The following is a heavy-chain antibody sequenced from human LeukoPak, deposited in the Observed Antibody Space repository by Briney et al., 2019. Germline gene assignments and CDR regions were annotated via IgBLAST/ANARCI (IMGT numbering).Heavy chain of an antibody. V-gene: IGHV4-59*01. Sequence: SETLSLTRTVSGVSISTYFWIWIRQPPGKGLEWIGYIYYSGSTNYSPSLESRVTISVDTSKKQFSLKLSSVTAADTAVYYCARIQNGYFDYWGQGTLVTVSS. CDR2: IYYSGST. CDR3: ARIQNGYFDY. CDR1: GVSISTYF. J-gene: IGHJ4*02. D-gene: IGHD1-1*01.